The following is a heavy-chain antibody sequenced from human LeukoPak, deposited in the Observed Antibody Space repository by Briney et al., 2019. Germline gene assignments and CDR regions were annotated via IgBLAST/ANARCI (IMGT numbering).Heavy chain of an antibody. D-gene: IGHD6-19*01. Sequence: PGGSLRLSCAASGFTFSSYGMHWVRQAPGKGLEWVAFIRYDGSNKYYADSVKGRFTISRDNSKNTLYLQMNSLRAEDTAVYYCAKDRPSVAVAGEYYFDYWGQGTLVTVSS. CDR1: GFTFSSYG. V-gene: IGHV3-30*02. J-gene: IGHJ4*02. CDR3: AKDRPSVAVAGEYYFDY. CDR2: IRYDGSNK.